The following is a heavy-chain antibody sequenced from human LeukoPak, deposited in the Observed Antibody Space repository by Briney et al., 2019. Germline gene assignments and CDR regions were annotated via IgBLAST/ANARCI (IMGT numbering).Heavy chain of an antibody. CDR3: ATGIAVAGTPFDY. J-gene: IGHJ4*02. V-gene: IGHV4-59*01. CDR2: IYYSGST. D-gene: IGHD6-19*01. Sequence: SETLSLTCTVSGGSISSYYWSWLRQPPGKGLEWIGYIYYSGSTNYNPSLKSRVTISVDTSKNQFSLKLSSVTAADTAVYYCATGIAVAGTPFDYWGQGTLVTVSS. CDR1: GGSISSYY.